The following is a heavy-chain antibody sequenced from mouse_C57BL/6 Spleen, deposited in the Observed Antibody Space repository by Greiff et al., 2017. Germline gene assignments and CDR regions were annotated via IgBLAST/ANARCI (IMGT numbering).Heavy chain of an antibody. V-gene: IGHV3-6*01. J-gene: IGHJ4*01. CDR3: ARWGLGRAMDY. Sequence: EVQLQQSGPGLVKPSQSLYLSCSVTGYSITSGYYWNWIQQFPGNLLEWVGYISYNGSTNYNPSLKNRIPLTPDTSMNQFFLKLNSMTTEDAATYYCARWGLGRAMDYWGQGTSVTVSS. D-gene: IGHD4-1*01. CDR2: ISYNGST. CDR1: GYSITSGYY.